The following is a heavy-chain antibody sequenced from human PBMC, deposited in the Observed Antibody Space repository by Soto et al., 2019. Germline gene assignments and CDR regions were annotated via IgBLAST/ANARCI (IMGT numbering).Heavy chain of an antibody. J-gene: IGHJ3*02. CDR3: AKDHAYNGAFDI. CDR1: GFTFSSYA. D-gene: IGHD1-20*01. CDR2: ISGSGGST. V-gene: IGHV3-23*01. Sequence: EVQLLESGGGLVQPGGSLRLSCAASGFTFSSYAMSWVRQAPGKGLEWVSAISGSGGSTYYADSVKGRFTISRDNTKNTLYLQMNSLRAEDTAVYYCAKDHAYNGAFDIWGQGTMVTVSS.